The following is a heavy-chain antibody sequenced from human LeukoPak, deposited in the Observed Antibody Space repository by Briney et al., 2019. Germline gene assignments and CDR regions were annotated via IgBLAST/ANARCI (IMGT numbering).Heavy chain of an antibody. CDR3: ASFDYDSSGQSDH. CDR2: IYYSGST. J-gene: IGHJ3*01. Sequence: SETLSLTCTVSGGSISSSSYYWGWIRQPPGKGLEWIGSIYYSGSTYYNPSLKSRVTISVDTSKNQFSLKLSSVTAADTAVYYCASFDYDSSGQSDHWGQGTMVTVSS. CDR1: GGSISSSSYY. V-gene: IGHV4-39*07. D-gene: IGHD3-22*01.